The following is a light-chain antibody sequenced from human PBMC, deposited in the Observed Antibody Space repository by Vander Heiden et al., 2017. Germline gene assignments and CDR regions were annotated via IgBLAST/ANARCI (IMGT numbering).Light chain of an antibody. J-gene: IGKJ2*01. CDR1: QSISSY. CDR2: AAT. V-gene: IGKV1-39*01. Sequence: DIQMTQSPSSLSASVGDRVTITCRASQSISSYLNLYQQRPRKAPKLLIYAATSLESGVPSRFSGSGSGTAFTLTSSSLQPEDFETYYCRQSYSTLYTFGQGTKLEIK. CDR3: RQSYSTLYT.